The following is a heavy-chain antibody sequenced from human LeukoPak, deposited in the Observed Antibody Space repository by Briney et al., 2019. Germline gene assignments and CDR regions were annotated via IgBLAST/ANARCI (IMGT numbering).Heavy chain of an antibody. CDR2: MNPNSGNT. D-gene: IGHD2-8*01. J-gene: IGHJ6*02. CDR3: ARGDPLMYYYNYGMDV. V-gene: IGHV1-8*01. CDR1: GYTFTSYD. Sequence: AASVKVSCKASGYTFTSYDINWVRQATGQGLEWMGWMNPNSGNTGYAQKFQGRVTMTRNTSISTAYMELSSLRSEDTAVYYCARGDPLMYYYNYGMDVWGQGTTVTVSS.